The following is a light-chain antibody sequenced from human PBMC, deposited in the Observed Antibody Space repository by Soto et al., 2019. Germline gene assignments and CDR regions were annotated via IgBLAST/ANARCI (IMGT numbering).Light chain of an antibody. V-gene: IGKV1-9*01. CDR1: QGISSY. Sequence: DIQLTQSPSFLSASVGDRVTITCRASQGISSYLAWYQQKPGKAPKLLIYAASTLQSGVPSRFSGSGSGTEFTLTISSLQPEDFATYYCQQLNSYPLFTFGPGTTLDIK. J-gene: IGKJ3*01. CDR3: QQLNSYPLFT. CDR2: AAS.